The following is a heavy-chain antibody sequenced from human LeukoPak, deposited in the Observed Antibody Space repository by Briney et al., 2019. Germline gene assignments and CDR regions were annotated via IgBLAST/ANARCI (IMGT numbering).Heavy chain of an antibody. CDR2: INPSGGST. V-gene: IGHV1-46*01. J-gene: IGHJ4*02. CDR3: ARSGYGSGSRKGRTFDY. CDR1: GYTFTSYY. Sequence: ASVKVSCKASGYTFTSYYMHWVRQAPGQGLEWMGIINPSGGSTSYAQKFQGRVTMTRDTSTSTVYVELSSLRSEDTAVYYCARSGYGSGSRKGRTFDYWGQGTLVTVSS. D-gene: IGHD3-10*01.